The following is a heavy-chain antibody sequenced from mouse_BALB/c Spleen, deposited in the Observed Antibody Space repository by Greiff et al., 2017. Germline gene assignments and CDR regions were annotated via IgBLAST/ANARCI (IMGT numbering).Heavy chain of an antibody. V-gene: IGHV1S81*02. CDR1: GYTFTSYY. CDR2: INPSNGGT. Sequence: QVQLQQSGAELVKPGASVKLSCKASGYTFTSYYMYWVKQRPGQGLEWIGEINPSNGGTNFNEKFKSKATLTVDNSSSTAYMQLSSLTSEDSAVYYCTRSLYDYGDWYFDVWGAGTTVTVSS. D-gene: IGHD2-4*01. CDR3: TRSLYDYGDWYFDV. J-gene: IGHJ1*01.